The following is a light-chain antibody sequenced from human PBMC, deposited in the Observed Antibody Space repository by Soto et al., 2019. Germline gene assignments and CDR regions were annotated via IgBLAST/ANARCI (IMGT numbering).Light chain of an antibody. V-gene: IGKV1-5*01. CDR3: QQYNDWPRT. CDR1: QSISSW. J-gene: IGKJ1*01. Sequence: DIQMTQSPSTLSASVGDRVTITCRASQSISSWLAWYQQKPGKAPKLLIYDASSLESGVPPRFSGSGSGTEFTLTISRLQSEDFAVYYCQQYNDWPRTFGQGTKVDI. CDR2: DAS.